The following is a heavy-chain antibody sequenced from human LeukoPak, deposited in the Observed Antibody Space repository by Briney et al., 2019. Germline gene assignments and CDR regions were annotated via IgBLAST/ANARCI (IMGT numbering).Heavy chain of an antibody. Sequence: GSLRLSCAASGITFNIYAMGWVRLAPGKGLPWVGSMCGRACCTFYTDSVKGRFTISRDNSNNTLYLEMNSLRAEDTAIYYCARDRPNYHESNGHYYERDGDHWGQGTLVTVSS. CDR3: ARDRPNYHESNGHYYERDGDH. D-gene: IGHD3-22*01. V-gene: IGHV3-23*05. CDR1: GITFNIYA. CDR2: MCGRACCT. J-gene: IGHJ5*02.